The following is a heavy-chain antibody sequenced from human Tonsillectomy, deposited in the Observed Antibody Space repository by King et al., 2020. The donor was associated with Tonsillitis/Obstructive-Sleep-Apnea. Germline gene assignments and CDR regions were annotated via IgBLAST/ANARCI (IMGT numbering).Heavy chain of an antibody. V-gene: IGHV3-7*02. D-gene: IGHD2-15*01. CDR1: GFTFSSYW. Sequence: VQLVQSGGGLVQPGGSLRLSCASSGFTFSSYWMSWVRQAPGKGLEWVANIKQDGSEKYYVDSVKGRFTISRDNAENSLYLQMNSLRAEDTAIYYCGRRKDCSRSSCNLVDPPFDYWGQGTLVTVSS. CDR3: GRRKDCSRSSCNLVDPPFDY. CDR2: IKQDGSEK. J-gene: IGHJ4*02.